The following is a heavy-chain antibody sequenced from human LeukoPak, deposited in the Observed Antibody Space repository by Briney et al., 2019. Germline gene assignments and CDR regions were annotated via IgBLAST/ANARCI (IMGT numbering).Heavy chain of an antibody. V-gene: IGHV5-51*01. CDR3: ARLAYCSNDVCYSNYYYSMDV. CDR1: GYTFSSYW. Sequence: GESLKISRKGSGYTFSSYWIGWVRQMPGKGLEWMGIIYPDDSDTRYSLSFQGQVTISADKSISTAYLQWSSLKASDTAMYYCARLAYCSNDVCYSNYYYSMDVWGKGTTVTVSS. D-gene: IGHD2-8*01. CDR2: IYPDDSDT. J-gene: IGHJ6*03.